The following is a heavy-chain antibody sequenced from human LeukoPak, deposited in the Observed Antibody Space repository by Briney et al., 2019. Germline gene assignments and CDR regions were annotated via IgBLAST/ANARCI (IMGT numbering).Heavy chain of an antibody. D-gene: IGHD2-2*01. CDR2: IYYSGST. J-gene: IGHJ6*03. CDR1: GFTFSSYA. CDR3: ARGNCSSTSCYFHYYYYMDV. Sequence: GSLRLSCAASGFTFSSYAMSWIRQPPGKGLEWIGSIYYSGSTYYNPSLKSRVTISVDTSKNQFSLKLSSVTAADTAVYYCARGNCSSTSCYFHYYYYMDVWGKGTTVTTSS. V-gene: IGHV4-39*01.